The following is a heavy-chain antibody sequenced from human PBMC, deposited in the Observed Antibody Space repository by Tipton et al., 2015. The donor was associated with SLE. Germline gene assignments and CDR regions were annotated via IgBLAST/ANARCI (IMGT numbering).Heavy chain of an antibody. CDR2: INWNSDNR. Sequence: RSLRLSCVASGFTFNDYAMHWVRQAPGRGLEWVSGINWNSDNRGYADSVKGRFTISRDNAKNSLYLQINSLRAEDTAVYYCARYFPAGLYSSGWSWGQGTLVTVSS. CDR1: GFTFNDYA. CDR3: ARYFPAGLYSSGWS. V-gene: IGHV3-9*01. D-gene: IGHD6-19*01. J-gene: IGHJ5*02.